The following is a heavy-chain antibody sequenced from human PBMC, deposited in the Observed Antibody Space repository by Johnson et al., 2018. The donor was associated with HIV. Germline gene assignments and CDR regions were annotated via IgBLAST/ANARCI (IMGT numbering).Heavy chain of an antibody. CDR1: GFTFSNYA. CDR2: ISSNGGRT. CDR3: AKDLDSSGYYSLTDAFDI. J-gene: IGHJ3*02. V-gene: IGHV3-64*01. D-gene: IGHD3-22*01. Sequence: MQLVESGGGLVQPGGSLRLSCAASGFTFSNYAMHWVRQAPGKGLEYVSAISSNGGRTYYANSVKGRFTISRDNSKNTLYLQMGSLRAEDMAVYYCAKDLDSSGYYSLTDAFDIWGQGTMVTVSS.